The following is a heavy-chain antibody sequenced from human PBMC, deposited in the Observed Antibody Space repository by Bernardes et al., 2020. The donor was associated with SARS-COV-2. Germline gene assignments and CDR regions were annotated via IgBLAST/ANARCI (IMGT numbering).Heavy chain of an antibody. V-gene: IGHV5-51*01. J-gene: IGHJ3*02. CDR2: IYPSDSNT. D-gene: IGHD3-10*01. Sequence: GESLQISCQSGFNFNAYWIAWVRQKPGKGLEWMGIIYPSDSNTIYSPSFEGQVTISADKSISTAYLQWSGLKASDTAMYYCARRYGSGNYHDHRNAFDIWGQGTMVTVSS. CDR3: ARRYGSGNYHDHRNAFDI. CDR1: GFNFNAYW.